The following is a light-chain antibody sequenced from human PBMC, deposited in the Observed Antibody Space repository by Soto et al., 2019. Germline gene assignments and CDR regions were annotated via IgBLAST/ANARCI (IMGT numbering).Light chain of an antibody. Sequence: DIQMTQSPSSLSASVGDRVTITCRASQSISSYLNWYHQKPGKAPKLLIYAASSLQSGVPSRFSGSGSGTDFTLTISSLQPEDFATYYCQQSYSTPSTWTFGQGTKVEIK. J-gene: IGKJ1*01. V-gene: IGKV1-39*01. CDR1: QSISSY. CDR3: QQSYSTPSTWT. CDR2: AAS.